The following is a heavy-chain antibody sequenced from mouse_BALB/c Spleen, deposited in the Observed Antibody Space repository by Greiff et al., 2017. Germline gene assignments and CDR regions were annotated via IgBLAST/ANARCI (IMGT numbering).Heavy chain of an antibody. CDR3: TNLLWLRRGGFDY. D-gene: IGHD2-2*01. V-gene: IGHV1-5*01. J-gene: IGHJ2*01. CDR2: IYPGNSDT. CDR1: GYSFTSYW. Sequence: EVKLQESGTVLARPGASVKMSCKASGYSFTSYWMHWVKQRPGQGLEWIGAIYPGNSDTSYNQKFKGKAKLTAVTSASTAYMELSSLTNEDSAVYYCTNLLWLRRGGFDYWGQGTTLTVSS.